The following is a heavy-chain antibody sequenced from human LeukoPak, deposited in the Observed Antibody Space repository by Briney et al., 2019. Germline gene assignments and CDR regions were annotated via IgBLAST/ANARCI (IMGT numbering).Heavy chain of an antibody. CDR2: IYYSGST. J-gene: IGHJ4*02. CDR3: ARAVAGTSEPFDY. Sequence: SETLSLTCTVSGGSISIYYWSWIRQPPGKGLEWIGYIYYSGSTNYNPSLKSRVTISVDTSKNQFSLKLSSVTAADTAVYYCARAVAGTSEPFDYWGQGTLVTVSS. V-gene: IGHV4-59*01. D-gene: IGHD6-19*01. CDR1: GGSISIYY.